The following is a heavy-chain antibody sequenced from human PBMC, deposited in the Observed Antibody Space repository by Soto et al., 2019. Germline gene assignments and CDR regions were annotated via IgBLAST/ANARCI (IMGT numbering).Heavy chain of an antibody. CDR3: ARDHSCYDFWGGYYYYGMDV. CDR2: INPNSGGT. Sequence: ASVKVSCKASGYTFTGYYMHWVRQAPGQGLEWMGWINPNSGGTNYAQKFQGRVTMTRDTSISTAYMELSRLRSDDTAVYYCARDHSCYDFWGGYYYYGMDVWGQGTTVTV. J-gene: IGHJ6*02. CDR1: GYTFTGYY. V-gene: IGHV1-2*02. D-gene: IGHD5-12*01.